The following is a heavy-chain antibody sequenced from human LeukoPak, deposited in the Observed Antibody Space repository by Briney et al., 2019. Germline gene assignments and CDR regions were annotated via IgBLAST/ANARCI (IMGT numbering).Heavy chain of an antibody. Sequence: PGGSLRLSCAASGFTFSAYAMSWVRPAPGKGLEWVSTLSGSGDATYYADSVKGRFNVSRDNSKNTLYLEMSSLRVEDTAVYYSAKGGSLGGHVEHDHWVQGTLVTVSS. D-gene: IGHD1/OR15-1a*01. V-gene: IGHV3-23*01. CDR1: GFTFSAYA. CDR3: AKGGSLGGHVEHDH. CDR2: LSGSGDAT. J-gene: IGHJ5*02.